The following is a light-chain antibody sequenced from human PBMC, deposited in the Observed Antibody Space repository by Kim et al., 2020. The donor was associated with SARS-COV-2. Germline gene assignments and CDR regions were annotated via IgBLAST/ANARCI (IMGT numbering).Light chain of an antibody. J-gene: IGKJ3*01. CDR3: QQSYITPLT. CDR1: QSISSH. V-gene: IGKV1-39*01. Sequence: IQMTQSPSSLSASVGVRVTITCRTTQSISSHLNWYQQKPGRAPKLLISAASTLQGGVPSRFSGSGSETDFTLTISSLQPEDFATYFCQQSYITPLTFGPGTKVDIQ. CDR2: AAS.